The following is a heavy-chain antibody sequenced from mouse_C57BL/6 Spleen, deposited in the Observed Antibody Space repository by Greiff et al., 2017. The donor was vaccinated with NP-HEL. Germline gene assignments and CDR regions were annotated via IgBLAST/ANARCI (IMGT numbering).Heavy chain of an antibody. CDR2: INPYNGDT. V-gene: IGHV1-20*01. J-gene: IGHJ1*03. Sequence: EVKLVESGPELVKPGDSVKISCKASGYSFTGYFMNWVMQSHGKSLEWIGRINPYNGDTFYNQKFKGKATLTVDKSSSTAHMELRSLTSEDSAVYYCARYYDEDWYFDVWGTGTTVTVSS. CDR1: GYSFTGYF. D-gene: IGHD1-1*01. CDR3: ARYYDEDWYFDV.